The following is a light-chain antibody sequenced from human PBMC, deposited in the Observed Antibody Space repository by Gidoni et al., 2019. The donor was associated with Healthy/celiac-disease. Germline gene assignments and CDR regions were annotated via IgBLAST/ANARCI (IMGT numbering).Light chain of an antibody. Sequence: EIVLTQSPGTLSLSPGERATVSCRASQSVSSSYLAWYQQKPDQVPRLLIYDASSRATGIPDRFSGSGSGTDFTLTISRLEPEDFAVYYCQQYGSSPRTFGGGTKVEIK. CDR2: DAS. V-gene: IGKV3-20*01. CDR3: QQYGSSPRT. CDR1: QSVSSSY. J-gene: IGKJ4*01.